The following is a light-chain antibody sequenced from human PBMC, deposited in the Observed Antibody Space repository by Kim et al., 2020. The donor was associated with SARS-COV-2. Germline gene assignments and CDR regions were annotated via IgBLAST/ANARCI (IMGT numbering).Light chain of an antibody. CDR2: GAS. J-gene: IGKJ1*01. CDR1: QSCRTK. Sequence: SPGERPTLSCWAIQSCRTKLAWYQHKPGQAPTLLIFGASTRATDVPDRFSGSGFGTDFTLTISSLQSEDFAVYYCQQYNNWPPMTFGQGTKVDIK. CDR3: QQYNNWPPMT. V-gene: IGKV3-15*01.